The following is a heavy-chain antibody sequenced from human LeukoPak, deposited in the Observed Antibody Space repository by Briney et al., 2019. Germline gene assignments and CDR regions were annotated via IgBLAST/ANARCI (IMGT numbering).Heavy chain of an antibody. J-gene: IGHJ5*02. D-gene: IGHD3-10*01. V-gene: IGHV1-46*01. Sequence: ASVKVSCKASGYTFTSYYMHWVRQAPGQGLEWMGIINPSGGSTSYAQKFQGRVTMTRDTSTSTVYMELSSLRSEDTAVYYCARGLVMGRAGPLGRGWFDPWGQGTLVTVSS. CDR3: ARGLVMGRAGPLGRGWFDP. CDR2: INPSGGST. CDR1: GYTFTSYY.